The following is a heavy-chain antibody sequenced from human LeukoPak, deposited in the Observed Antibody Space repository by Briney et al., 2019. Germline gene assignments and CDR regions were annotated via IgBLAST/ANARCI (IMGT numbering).Heavy chain of an antibody. CDR3: ARVNWGFYWFDP. Sequence: ASVKVSCKASGYTSTSYGISWVRQAPGQGLEWMGWISAYNGNTNYAQKLRGRVTMTTDTSTSTAYMELRSLRSDDTAVYYCARVNWGFYWFDPWGQGTLVTVSS. CDR2: ISAYNGNT. D-gene: IGHD7-27*01. CDR1: GYTSTSYG. J-gene: IGHJ5*02. V-gene: IGHV1-18*01.